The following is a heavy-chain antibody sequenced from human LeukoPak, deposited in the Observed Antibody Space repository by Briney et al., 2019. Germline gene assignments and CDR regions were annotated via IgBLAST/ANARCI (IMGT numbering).Heavy chain of an antibody. D-gene: IGHD3-9*01. CDR1: GGTFSSYA. CDR2: ISAYNGDT. Sequence: ASVKVSCKASGGTFSSYAISWVRQAPGQGLEWMGWISAYNGDTNYAQNFQGRVSMTTDTSTSTAYMELRSLRSDDTAVYYCVRSNYYDILTGYSYSYYMDVWGKGTTVIISS. V-gene: IGHV1-18*01. J-gene: IGHJ6*03. CDR3: VRSNYYDILTGYSYSYYMDV.